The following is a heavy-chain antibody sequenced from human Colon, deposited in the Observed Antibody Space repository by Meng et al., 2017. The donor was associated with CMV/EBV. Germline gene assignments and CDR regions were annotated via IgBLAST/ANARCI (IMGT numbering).Heavy chain of an antibody. D-gene: IGHD3-16*01. CDR1: GYTFTSYG. J-gene: IGHJ4*02. Sequence: QVQLXXSGTEVKKPGASVKVSCKASGYTFTSYGISLLRQAPGQGLEXRGWISAYNGNTNYAQXXQGRVTXTTDTSTSTAYMEXXSLRSDDTAVXYCARDRGGPPFDYWGQGTLVTVSS. CDR2: ISAYNGNT. CDR3: ARDRGGPPFDY. V-gene: IGHV1-18*01.